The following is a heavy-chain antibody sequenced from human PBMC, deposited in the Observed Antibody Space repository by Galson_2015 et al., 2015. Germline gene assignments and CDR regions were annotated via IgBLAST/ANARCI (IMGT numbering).Heavy chain of an antibody. CDR3: ARESDSVDAFDI. Sequence: LRLSCAASGFTFSSYGMHWVRQAPGQGLEWVAVIWYDGSNKYYADSVKGRFTISRDNSKNTLYLQMNSLRAEDTAVYYCARESDSVDAFDIWGQGTMVTVSS. CDR1: GFTFSSYG. J-gene: IGHJ3*02. D-gene: IGHD2-21*02. V-gene: IGHV3-33*01. CDR2: IWYDGSNK.